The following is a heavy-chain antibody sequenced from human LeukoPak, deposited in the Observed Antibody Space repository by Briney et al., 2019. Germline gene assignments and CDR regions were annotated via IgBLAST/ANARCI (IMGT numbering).Heavy chain of an antibody. CDR3: ARDVRQLGNYYYYYMDV. CDR2: ISAYNGNT. J-gene: IGHJ6*03. CDR1: GGTFSSYA. D-gene: IGHD6-6*01. V-gene: IGHV1-18*01. Sequence: ASVKVSCKASGGTFSSYAISWMRQAPGQGLEWMGWISAYNGNTNYAQKLQGRVTMTTDTSTSTAYMELRSLRSDDTAVYYCARDVRQLGNYYYYYMDVWGKGTTVTVSS.